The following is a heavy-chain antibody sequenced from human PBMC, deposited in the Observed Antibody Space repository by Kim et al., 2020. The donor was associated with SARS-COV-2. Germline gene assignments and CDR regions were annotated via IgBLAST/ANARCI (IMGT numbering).Heavy chain of an antibody. V-gene: IGHV3-48*02. CDR3: ARPKGAGYGTVTTFSY. J-gene: IGHJ4*02. CDR1: GFTFSSYS. D-gene: IGHD4-17*01. Sequence: GGSLRLSCAASGFTFSSYSMNWVRQAPGKGLEWVSYISSSSSTIYYADSVKGRFTISRDNAKNSLYLQMNSLRDEDTAVYYCARPKGAGYGTVTTFSYWGQGTLVTVSS. CDR2: ISSSSSTI.